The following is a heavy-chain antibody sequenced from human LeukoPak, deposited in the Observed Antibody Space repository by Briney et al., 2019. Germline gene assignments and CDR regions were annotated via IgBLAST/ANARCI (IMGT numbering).Heavy chain of an antibody. CDR3: ARDGRGYSYGYEYYYYGMDV. Sequence: GASVKVSCKASGYTFTSYGISWVRQGPGQGLEWMGWISAYNGNTNYAQKLQGRVTMTTDTSTSTAYMELRSLRSDDTAVYYCARDGRGYSYGYEYYYYGMDVWGQGTTVTVSS. V-gene: IGHV1-18*01. J-gene: IGHJ6*02. D-gene: IGHD5-18*01. CDR2: ISAYNGNT. CDR1: GYTFTSYG.